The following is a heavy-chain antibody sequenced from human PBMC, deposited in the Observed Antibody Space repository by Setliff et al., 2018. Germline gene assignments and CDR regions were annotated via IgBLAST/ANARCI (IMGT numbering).Heavy chain of an antibody. V-gene: IGHV1-8*01. CDR1: GYTFTSHD. CDR2: MNPNSGNT. J-gene: IGHJ4*02. Sequence: ASVKVSCKASGYTFTSHDINWVRQATGQGLEWMGWMNPNSGNTGYAQKFQGRVTMTRNTSISTAYMGLSSLRSEDTAVYYCARTFRPSSLLYYDILTGYLTGEPLDYWGQGTLVTVSS. D-gene: IGHD3-9*01. CDR3: ARTFRPSSLLYYDILTGYLTGEPLDY.